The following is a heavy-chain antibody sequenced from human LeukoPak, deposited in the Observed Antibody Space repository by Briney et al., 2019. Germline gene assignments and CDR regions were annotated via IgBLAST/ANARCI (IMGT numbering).Heavy chain of an antibody. CDR1: GFTFSSYS. CDR2: ISSSSTYI. CDR3: ARARYSSSTNCYEHDY. D-gene: IGHD2-2*01. Sequence: PGGSLRLSCAASGFTFSSYSMNWVRQAPGKGLEWVSSISSSSTYIYYADSVKGRFTISRDNAKNSLYLQMNSLRAEDTAVYYCARARYSSSTNCYEHDYWGQGTQVTVSS. V-gene: IGHV3-21*01. J-gene: IGHJ4*02.